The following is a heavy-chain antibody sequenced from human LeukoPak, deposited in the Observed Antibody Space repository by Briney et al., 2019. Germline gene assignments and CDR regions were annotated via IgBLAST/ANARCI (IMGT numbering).Heavy chain of an antibody. CDR1: GFSFSSYA. V-gene: IGHV3-23*01. CDR2: ISGSGGST. J-gene: IGHJ4*02. D-gene: IGHD1-20*01. CDR3: ALDNCGDY. Sequence: GGSLRLSCAASGFSFSSYAMSWVRRAPGKGLEWVSAISGSGGSTYYADSVKGRFTISRDNSKNTLNLQMNSLRAEDTAVYYCALDNCGDYWGQGTLVTVSS.